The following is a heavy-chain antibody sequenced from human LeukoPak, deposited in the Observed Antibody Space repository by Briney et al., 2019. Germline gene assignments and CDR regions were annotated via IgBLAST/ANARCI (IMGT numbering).Heavy chain of an antibody. CDR3: AREKRPRYCSGGSCLPDAFDI. V-gene: IGHV3-33*01. Sequence: PGRSLRLSCAASGFTFSSYGMHWVRQAPGKGLGWVAVIWYDGSNKYYADSVKGRFTISRDNSKNTLYLQMNSLRAEDTAVYYCAREKRPRYCSGGSCLPDAFDIWGQGTMVTVSS. CDR1: GFTFSSYG. J-gene: IGHJ3*02. CDR2: IWYDGSNK. D-gene: IGHD2-15*01.